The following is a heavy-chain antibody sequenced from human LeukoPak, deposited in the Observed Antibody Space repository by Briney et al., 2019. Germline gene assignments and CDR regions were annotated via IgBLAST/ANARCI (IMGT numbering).Heavy chain of an antibody. V-gene: IGHV3-15*01. CDR1: GFTFSKAW. D-gene: IGHD6-19*01. Sequence: GGSLRLSCAASGFTFSKAWMSWVRQAPGKGLEWVGRIKSKVDGGTTDYAAAVEGRFTISRDDSENTLPLQMSSLKTDDTAVYYCTRDREVAGPDSWGQGTLVTVSS. J-gene: IGHJ4*02. CDR3: TRDREVAGPDS. CDR2: IKSKVDGGTT.